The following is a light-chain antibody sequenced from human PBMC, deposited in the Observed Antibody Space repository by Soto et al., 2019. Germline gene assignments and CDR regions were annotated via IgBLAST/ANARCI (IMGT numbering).Light chain of an antibody. CDR1: QSVSSSY. CDR3: QQYGSTPRT. V-gene: IGKV3-20*01. J-gene: IGKJ1*01. Sequence: EIVLTQSPGTLSLSPGERATLSFSSSQSVSSSYLAWYQQKPGQAPRLLIYEASNRATGIPARFSGSGSGTEFTLTISRLEPEDFAVYYCQQYGSTPRTFGQGTKVDIK. CDR2: EAS.